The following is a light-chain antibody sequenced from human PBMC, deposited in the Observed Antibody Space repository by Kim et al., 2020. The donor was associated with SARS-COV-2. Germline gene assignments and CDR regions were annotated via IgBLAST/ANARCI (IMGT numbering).Light chain of an antibody. V-gene: IGKV1-27*01. CDR2: AAS. CDR3: QKYNSAPWT. CDR1: QYIANP. Sequence: ASLKHIVTRTCRLSQYIANPLAWYQQKPGKVPKLLIYAASTLQSGVPSLFILNGSGTQFTLTIGSLPTEDVATYYRQKYNSAPWTFGPGTKVDIK. J-gene: IGKJ1*01.